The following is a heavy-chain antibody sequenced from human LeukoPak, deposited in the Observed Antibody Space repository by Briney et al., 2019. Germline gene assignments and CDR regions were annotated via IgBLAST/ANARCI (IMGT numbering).Heavy chain of an antibody. CDR2: IYYSGST. Sequence: PSETLSLTCTVSGGSISSSSYYWGWIRQPPGKGLEWIVSIYYSGSTYYNPSLKSRVTISVDTSKSQFSLKLSSVTAADTAVYYCASVSIAVAGTGFDYWGQGTLVTVSS. D-gene: IGHD6-19*01. CDR1: GGSISSSSYY. J-gene: IGHJ4*02. V-gene: IGHV4-39*01. CDR3: ASVSIAVAGTGFDY.